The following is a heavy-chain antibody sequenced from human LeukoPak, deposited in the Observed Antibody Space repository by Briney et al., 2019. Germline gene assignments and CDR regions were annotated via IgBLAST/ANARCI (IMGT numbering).Heavy chain of an antibody. J-gene: IGHJ5*02. D-gene: IGHD3-22*01. CDR3: AKDAPDYYDSSGYYLSDWFDP. V-gene: IGHV3-23*01. Sequence: WGSLRLSCAASGFTFSSYAMSWVRQAPGKGLEWVSAISGSGGSTYYADSVKGRFTISRDNSKNTLYLQMNSLRAEDTAVYYCAKDAPDYYDSSGYYLSDWFDPWGQGTLVTVSS. CDR1: GFTFSSYA. CDR2: ISGSGGST.